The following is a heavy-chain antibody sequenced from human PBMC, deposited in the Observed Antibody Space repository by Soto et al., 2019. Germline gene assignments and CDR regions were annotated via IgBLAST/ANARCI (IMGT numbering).Heavy chain of an antibody. CDR1: GFTFSNAW. CDR3: SASYCGGDCYEVYYYGMDV. V-gene: IGHV3-15*07. CDR2: IKSKTDGGTT. D-gene: IGHD2-21*02. J-gene: IGHJ6*02. Sequence: GGSLRLSCAASGFTFSNAWMNWVRQAPGKGLEWVGRIKSKTDGGTTDYAAPVKGRFTISRDDSKNTLYLQMNSLKTEDTAVYYCSASYCGGDCYEVYYYGMDVWGQGTTVTVSS.